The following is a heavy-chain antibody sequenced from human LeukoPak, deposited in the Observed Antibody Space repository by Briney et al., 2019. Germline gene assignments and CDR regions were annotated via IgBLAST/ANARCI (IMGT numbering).Heavy chain of an antibody. J-gene: IGHJ5*02. CDR2: ISSSSSYI. CDR3: ARVGVAVAGNWFDP. CDR1: GFTFSSYS. Sequence: PGGSLRLSCAASGFTFSSYSMNWVRQAPGKGLEWVSSISSSSSYIYYADSVKGRFTISRDNAKNSLYLQMNSLRAEDTAVYYCARVGVAVAGNWFDPWGQGTLVTVSS. D-gene: IGHD6-19*01. V-gene: IGHV3-21*01.